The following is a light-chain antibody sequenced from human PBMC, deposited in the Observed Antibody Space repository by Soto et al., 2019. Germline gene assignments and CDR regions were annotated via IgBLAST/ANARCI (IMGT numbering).Light chain of an antibody. CDR2: DAS. V-gene: IGKV3-11*01. CDR3: QHRSKSQLT. J-gene: IGKJ4*01. CDR1: QSVSSY. Sequence: EIVLTQSPATLSLSPGERATLSCRASQSVSSYLAWYQQKPGQAPRLLIYDASNRATGIPARFSGSGSETVLTITMRCLQPEDFAVYYCQHRSKSQLTPGGATKVEIK.